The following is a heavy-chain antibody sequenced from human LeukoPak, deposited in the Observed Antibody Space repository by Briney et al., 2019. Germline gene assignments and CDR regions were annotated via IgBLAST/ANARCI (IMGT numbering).Heavy chain of an antibody. CDR2: ISGSGSGSAI. J-gene: IGHJ4*02. CDR3: AREAKLGFHYFDS. CDR1: GFTFSSYS. D-gene: IGHD7-27*01. V-gene: IGHV3-48*02. Sequence: GGSLRLSCAASGFTFSSYSMNWVRQAPGRGLEWVSYISGSGSGSAIYYADSVKGRFTISRDNAKKTLFLQMNSLRDEDTAVYYCAREAKLGFHYFDSWGQGTLVTVSS.